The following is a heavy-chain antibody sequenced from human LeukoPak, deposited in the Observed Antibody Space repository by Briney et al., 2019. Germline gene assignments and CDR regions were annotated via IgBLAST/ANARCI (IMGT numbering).Heavy chain of an antibody. V-gene: IGHV4-59*08. Sequence: SETLSLTCTVSGGSISSYYWSWIRQPPGKGLEWIGYIYYSGSTNYNPSLKSRVTISVDTSKNQFSLKLSSVTAADTAVYYCARQGRGYGGNSDYWGQGPLVTVSS. J-gene: IGHJ4*02. CDR1: GGSISSYY. CDR3: ARQGRGYGGNSDY. D-gene: IGHD4-23*01. CDR2: IYYSGST.